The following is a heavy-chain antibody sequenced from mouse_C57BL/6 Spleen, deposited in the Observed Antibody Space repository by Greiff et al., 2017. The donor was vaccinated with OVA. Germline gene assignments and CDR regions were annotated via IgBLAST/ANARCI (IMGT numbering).Heavy chain of an antibody. CDR3: ARTYGRSYQFAY. Sequence: QVQLQQPGAELVKPGASVKLSCKASGYTFTSYWMQWVKQRPGQGLEWIGEIDPSDSYTNYNQKFKGKATLTVDTSSSTAYMQLSSLTSEDSAVYYCARTYGRSYQFAYWGQGTLVTVSA. CDR2: IDPSDSYT. V-gene: IGHV1-50*01. CDR1: GYTFTSYW. D-gene: IGHD1-1*01. J-gene: IGHJ3*01.